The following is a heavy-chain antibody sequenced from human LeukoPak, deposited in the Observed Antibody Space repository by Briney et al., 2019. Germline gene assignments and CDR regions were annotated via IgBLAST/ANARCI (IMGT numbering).Heavy chain of an antibody. Sequence: GGSLRLSCAASGFTFSSYWMAWVRQAPGKGLEWVAKIKEDGSGETYVDSAKGRFTVSRDNAKNSLYLQMNILRAEDTALYYCARDATRGGDFDFWGQGTLVTVSS. J-gene: IGHJ4*02. V-gene: IGHV3-7*04. CDR1: GFTFSSYW. CDR2: IKEDGSGE. CDR3: ARDATRGGDFDF. D-gene: IGHD5-24*01.